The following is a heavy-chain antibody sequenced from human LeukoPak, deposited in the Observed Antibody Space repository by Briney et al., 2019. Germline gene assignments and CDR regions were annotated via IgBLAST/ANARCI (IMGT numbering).Heavy chain of an antibody. D-gene: IGHD2-2*02. CDR1: GGSISSGSYY. CDR2: IYTSGST. CDR3: ARERYLGSTSCYTRVHYFDY. V-gene: IGHV4-61*02. Sequence: SETLSLTXTVSGGSISSGSYYWSWIRQPAGEGLEWIGRIYTSGSTNYNPSLKSRVTISVDTSKNQFSLKLSSVTAADTAVYYCARERYLGSTSCYTRVHYFDYWGQGTLVTVSS. J-gene: IGHJ4*02.